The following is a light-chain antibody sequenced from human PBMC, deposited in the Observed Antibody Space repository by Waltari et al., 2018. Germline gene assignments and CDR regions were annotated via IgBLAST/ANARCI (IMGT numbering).Light chain of an antibody. Sequence: QPASVSGSPGQSITISCTATSSDFGANKYVSWYQQHPGKAPKVVIYDVTERPSGVSNRFSGSKSGSTASLTISGLQTEDEADYYCSSRTNSITWVFGGGTKVTVL. CDR1: SSDFGANKY. CDR3: SSRTNSITWV. J-gene: IGLJ3*02. V-gene: IGLV2-14*03. CDR2: DVT.